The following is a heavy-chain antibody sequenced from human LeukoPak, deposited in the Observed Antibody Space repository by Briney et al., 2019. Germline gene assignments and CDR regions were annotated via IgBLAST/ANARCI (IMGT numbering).Heavy chain of an antibody. D-gene: IGHD3-22*01. V-gene: IGHV6-1*01. Sequence: SQTLSLTCVISGDSLSSNSAAWNWLTHSRSRGGVGLQKTYYRSKGYNDYAVSVKSRIAINPDTSKNQFSLQLNSVTPEDTAVYYCASSDNSGHLLAYWGQGTLVTVSS. CDR3: ASSDNSGHLLAY. J-gene: IGHJ4*02. CDR1: GDSLSSNSAA. CDR2: TYYRSKGYN.